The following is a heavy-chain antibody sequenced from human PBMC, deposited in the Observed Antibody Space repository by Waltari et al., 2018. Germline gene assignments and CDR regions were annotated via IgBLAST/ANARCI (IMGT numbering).Heavy chain of an antibody. D-gene: IGHD6-6*01. Sequence: QLQLQASGSGLVKPSQTLSLTCAVSGGSLTSARYSWSWIRQPPGKGLEWIGYIYHSGSTYYNPSLKSRVTISVDRSKNQFSLKLSSVTAADTAVYYCARASSSAWFDPWGQGTLVTVSS. CDR3: ARASSSAWFDP. J-gene: IGHJ5*02. CDR1: GGSLTSARYS. CDR2: IYHSGST. V-gene: IGHV4-30-2*01.